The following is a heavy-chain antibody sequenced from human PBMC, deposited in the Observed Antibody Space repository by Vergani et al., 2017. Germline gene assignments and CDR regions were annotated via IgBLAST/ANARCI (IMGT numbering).Heavy chain of an antibody. CDR2: IKSKTDGGTT. V-gene: IGHV3-15*01. CDR3: TTDLIAVAGVDY. J-gene: IGHJ4*02. CDR1: GFTFSNAW. Sequence: EVQLLESGGGLVQPGGSLRLSCAASGFTFSNAWMSWVRQAPGKGLEWVGRIKSKTDGGTTDYAAPVKGRFTISRDDSKNTLYLQMNSLKTEDTAVYYCTTDLIAVAGVDYWGQGTLVTVSS. D-gene: IGHD6-19*01.